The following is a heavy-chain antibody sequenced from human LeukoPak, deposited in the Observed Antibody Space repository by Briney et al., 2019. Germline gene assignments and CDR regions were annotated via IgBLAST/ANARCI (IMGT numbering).Heavy chain of an antibody. CDR3: ARLSKGRYFDYIFDY. CDR1: GGSVSSTEFS. Sequence: SETLSLTCTVSGGSVSSTEFSWGWIRQPPGKGLQWVGNLYYSGSTSYHPSLNSRVTISVDTSKNQFSLKMTSVTAADTAVDYWARLSKGRYFDYIFDYWGQGSLVTVSS. J-gene: IGHJ4*02. CDR2: LYYSGST. D-gene: IGHD3-9*01. V-gene: IGHV4-39*01.